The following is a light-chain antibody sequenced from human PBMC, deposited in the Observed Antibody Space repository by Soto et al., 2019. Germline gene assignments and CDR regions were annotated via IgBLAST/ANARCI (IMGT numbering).Light chain of an antibody. V-gene: IGLV2-14*01. J-gene: IGLJ3*02. CDR1: SSDVGGYNY. CDR3: SSYTSSSTWV. Sequence: QSALTQPASVSGYPGQSITISCTGTSSDVGGYNYVSWYQQHPGNAPKLMIYEVSNRPSGVSNRFSGSKSGNTASLTISGLQAEDEADYYCSSYTSSSTWVFGGGTKLPVL. CDR2: EVS.